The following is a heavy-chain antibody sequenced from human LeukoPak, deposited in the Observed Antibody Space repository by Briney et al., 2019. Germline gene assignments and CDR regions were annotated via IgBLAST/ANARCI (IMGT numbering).Heavy chain of an antibody. Sequence: SVKVSCKASGGTFSSYAISWVRQAPGQGLEWMGGIIPIFGTANYAQRFQGRVTITTDESTSTTYMGLSSLRSEDTAVYYCARAEDPYYYYYMDVWGKGTTVTVSS. CDR3: ARAEDPYYYYYMDV. V-gene: IGHV1-69*05. D-gene: IGHD2-15*01. CDR2: IIPIFGTA. J-gene: IGHJ6*03. CDR1: GGTFSSYA.